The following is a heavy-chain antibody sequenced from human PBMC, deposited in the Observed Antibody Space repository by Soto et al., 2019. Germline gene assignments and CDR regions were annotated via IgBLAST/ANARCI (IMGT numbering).Heavy chain of an antibody. D-gene: IGHD2-21*01. J-gene: IGHJ3*02. Sequence: QVQLQESGPGLVKPSGTLSLTCTVSGGYPSSSNWWSWVRQPPGKGLEWIGEIYHSGSTSYNTALKSRVTLSIDKAKNQFSLNLNSVTAPDPAVYYCARETRRGDFDIWCQGTTVIVAS. CDR3: ARETRRGDFDI. V-gene: IGHV4-4*02. CDR2: IYHSGST. CDR1: GGYPSSSNW.